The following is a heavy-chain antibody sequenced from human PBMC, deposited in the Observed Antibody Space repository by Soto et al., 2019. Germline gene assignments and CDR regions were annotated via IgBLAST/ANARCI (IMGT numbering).Heavy chain of an antibody. CDR2: MSGSGGST. V-gene: IGHV3-23*01. Sequence: GGSLRLSCAASGFTFSTYAMSWVRQAPGKGLEWVSGMSGSGGSTYYADSVKGRFTISRDNSKNTLYLQMNSLRAEDTAVYYCMNLYSYGSGSYYIWGQGILVTVSS. CDR1: GFTFSTYA. D-gene: IGHD3-10*01. CDR3: MNLYSYGSGSYYI. J-gene: IGHJ4*02.